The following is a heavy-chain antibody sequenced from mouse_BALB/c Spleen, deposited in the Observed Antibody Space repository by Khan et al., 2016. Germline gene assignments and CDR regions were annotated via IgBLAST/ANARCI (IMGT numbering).Heavy chain of an antibody. D-gene: IGHD2-4*01. V-gene: IGHV9-3*02. CDR1: GYTFTNYG. Sequence: QIQLAQSGPELKKPGETVKISCKASGYTFTNYGMNWVKQAPGKGLKWMGWINTNTGEPTYAEEFKGRFAFSLETSASTAYLQINNLKNEDTATYFCARWVITTNFDYWGQGTTLTVSS. CDR3: ARWVITTNFDY. CDR2: INTNTGEP. J-gene: IGHJ2*01.